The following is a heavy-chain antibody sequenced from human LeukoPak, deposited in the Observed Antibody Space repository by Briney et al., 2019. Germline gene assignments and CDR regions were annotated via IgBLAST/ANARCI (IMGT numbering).Heavy chain of an antibody. J-gene: IGHJ6*03. Sequence: ASVKVSCKASGYTFTSYGISWVRQAPGQGLEWMGWISAYNGNTNYAQKLQGRVTMTTDTSTSTAYMELRSLRSDDTAVYYCARAPPYYDFWSGYPPYYMDVRGKGTTVTVSS. V-gene: IGHV1-18*01. CDR1: GYTFTSYG. D-gene: IGHD3-3*01. CDR2: ISAYNGNT. CDR3: ARAPPYYDFWSGYPPYYMDV.